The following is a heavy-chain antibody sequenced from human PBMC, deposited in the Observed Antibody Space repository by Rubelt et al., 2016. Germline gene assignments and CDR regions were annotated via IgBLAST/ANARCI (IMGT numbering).Heavy chain of an antibody. CDR2: IYYSGST. J-gene: IGHJ4*02. Sequence: QVQLQESGPGLVKPSQTLSLTCTVSGGSISSGDYYWSWIRQHPGKGLEWIGYIYYSGSTYYNPSLKSRVTISVDTSKNQLSLKLSAATAADTAVYYCARDAEESYFDYWGQGTLVTVSS. CDR3: ARDAEESYFDY. V-gene: IGHV4-31*03. CDR1: GGSISSGDYY.